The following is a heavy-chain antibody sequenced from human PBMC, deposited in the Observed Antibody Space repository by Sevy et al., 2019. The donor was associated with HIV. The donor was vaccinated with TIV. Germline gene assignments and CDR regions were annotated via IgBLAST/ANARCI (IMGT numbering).Heavy chain of an antibody. V-gene: IGHV3-30*04. J-gene: IGHJ4*02. CDR1: GFTFSSYA. CDR2: ISYVGSNK. CDR3: ARDLSPKSRGVVITYYFDY. Sequence: GGYLRLSCAASGFTFSSYAMHWVRQAPGKGLEWVGVISYVGSNKYYTDTLKGRFTISRDNSKNTLYLQMNSLRAEDTAVYYCARDLSPKSRGVVITYYFDYWGQGTLVTVSS. D-gene: IGHD3-3*01.